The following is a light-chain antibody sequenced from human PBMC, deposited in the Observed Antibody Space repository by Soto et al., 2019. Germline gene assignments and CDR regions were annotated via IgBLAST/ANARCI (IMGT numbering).Light chain of an antibody. CDR1: QSISSW. J-gene: IGKJ2*01. V-gene: IGKV1-5*03. CDR2: KAS. Sequence: DIQMTQSPSTLSASVGDRVTITCRASQSISSWLAWYQQKPGKAPKLLIYKASSLGSGVPSRFSGSGSGTEFTLTISSLQPDDVATYYCQQYNSHSSYTFGQGTKLEIK. CDR3: QQYNSHSSYT.